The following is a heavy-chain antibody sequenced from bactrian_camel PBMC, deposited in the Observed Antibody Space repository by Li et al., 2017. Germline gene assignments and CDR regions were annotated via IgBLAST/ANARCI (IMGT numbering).Heavy chain of an antibody. D-gene: IGHD7*01. J-gene: IGHJ4*01. CDR1: ASIGGSTS. Sequence: HVQLVESGGGSVQAGGSLRLSCAASASIGGSTSMGWFRQASGKEREGVAAIDSEGTTTYADSVKGRFTISRDNSKAIVWLQTNSLKPEDTALYYCTGPLPGTDSWGQGTQVTVS. CDR3: TGPLPGTDS. CDR2: IDSEGTT. V-gene: IGHV3S53*01.